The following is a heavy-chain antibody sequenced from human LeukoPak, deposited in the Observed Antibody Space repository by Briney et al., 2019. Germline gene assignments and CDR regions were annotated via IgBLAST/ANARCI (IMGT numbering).Heavy chain of an antibody. CDR3: AREILRFDI. V-gene: IGHV7-4-1*02. CDR2: INTHSGKP. CDR1: GYSFNSQG. Sequence: ASVTVSFKASGYSFNSQGMNWLRQAPGQGGEWMGWINTHSGKPTYAQDFTGRFVFSVDSSVRTVYLQISNLLPEDTAMYYCAREILRFDIWGQGTMVIVSS. J-gene: IGHJ3*02.